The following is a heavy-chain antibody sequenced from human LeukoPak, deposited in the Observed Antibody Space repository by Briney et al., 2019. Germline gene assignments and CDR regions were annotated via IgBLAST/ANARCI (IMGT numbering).Heavy chain of an antibody. CDR1: GYTFTGYY. CDR3: ARVRKYSSSSPEFDP. CDR2: INPNSGGT. J-gene: IGHJ5*02. Sequence: ASVKVSCKASGYTFTGYYMHWVRQAPGQGLEWMGWINPNSGGTNSAQKFQGRVTMTRDTSIGTAYMELNRLRSDDTAVYYCARVRKYSSSSPEFDPWGQGTLVTVSS. V-gene: IGHV1-2*02. D-gene: IGHD6-6*01.